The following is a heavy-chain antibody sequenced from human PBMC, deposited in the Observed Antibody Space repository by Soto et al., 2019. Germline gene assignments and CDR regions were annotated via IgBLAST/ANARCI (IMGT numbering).Heavy chain of an antibody. CDR3: TTDGGTVTQWIYFAF. Sequence: EVQVVESGGGLVKPGGSLRLSCAASGFTVSHTWMSWVRQAPGKGLEWVGRIKSKTDGGTTDYAAPVKGRFTISRDDSKNTLYLQMTSLKTDDTAVYYCTTDGGTVTQWIYFAFWGRGTLVTVSS. CDR2: IKSKTDGGTT. V-gene: IGHV3-15*01. J-gene: IGHJ4*02. D-gene: IGHD1-26*01. CDR1: GFTVSHTW.